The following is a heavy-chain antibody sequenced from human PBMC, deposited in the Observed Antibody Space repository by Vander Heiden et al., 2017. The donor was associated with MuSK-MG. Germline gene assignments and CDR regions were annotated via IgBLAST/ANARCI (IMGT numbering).Heavy chain of an antibody. D-gene: IGHD3-3*01. CDR2: INHSGST. CDR1: GGSFSGYY. J-gene: IGHJ4*02. Sequence: QVQLQQWGAGLLKPSETLSLTCAVYGGSFSGYYWSWIRQPPGKGLEWIGEINHSGSTNYNPSLKSRVTISVDTSKNQFSLKLSSVTAADTAVYYCARGATIFGVVTPFRNWGQGTLVTVSS. CDR3: ARGATIFGVVTPFRN. V-gene: IGHV4-34*01.